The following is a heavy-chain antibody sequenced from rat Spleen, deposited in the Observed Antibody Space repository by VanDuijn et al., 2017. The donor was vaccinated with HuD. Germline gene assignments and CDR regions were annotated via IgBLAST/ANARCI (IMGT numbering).Heavy chain of an antibody. V-gene: IGHV5-17*01. D-gene: IGHD1-10*01. Sequence: EVQLVESGGGLVQPGRSLKLSCAASGFTFSDHAMAWVRQAPKKGLEWVATIIYDGTGTYYRDSVKGRFTISRDNAKSALYLQMDSLRSEDTATYYCARHGIYNNYGWFAYWGQGTLVTVSS. CDR3: ARHGIYNNYGWFAY. CDR1: GFTFSDHA. J-gene: IGHJ3*01. CDR2: IIYDGTGT.